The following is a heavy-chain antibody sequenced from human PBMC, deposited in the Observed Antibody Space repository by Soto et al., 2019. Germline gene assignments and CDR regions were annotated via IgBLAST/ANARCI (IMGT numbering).Heavy chain of an antibody. CDR1: GFTFSSYG. J-gene: IGHJ4*02. CDR3: AKDYYYDILTGYSYYFDY. V-gene: IGHV3-30*18. Sequence: QVQLVESGGGVAQPGRSLRLSCAASGFTFSSYGMHWVRQAPGKGLEWVAVISYDGSNKYYADSVKGRFTISRDNSKNTLYLQMNSLRAEDTAVYYCAKDYYYDILTGYSYYFDYWGQGTLVTVSS. D-gene: IGHD3-9*01. CDR2: ISYDGSNK.